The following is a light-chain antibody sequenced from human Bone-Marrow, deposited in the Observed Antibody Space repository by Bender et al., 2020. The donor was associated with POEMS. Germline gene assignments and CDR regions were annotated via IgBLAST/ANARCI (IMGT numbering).Light chain of an antibody. CDR1: SSNIGTNP. Sequence: QSVLTQPPSASGTPGQRVTISCSGSSSNIGTNPVNWYQQLPGTAPKLLIYINNQRPSGVPDRFSGSKSGNTASLTISGLQAEDEADYYCCSYASTRVGVLFGGGTKLTVL. V-gene: IGLV1-44*01. CDR3: CSYASTRVGVL. CDR2: INN. J-gene: IGLJ2*01.